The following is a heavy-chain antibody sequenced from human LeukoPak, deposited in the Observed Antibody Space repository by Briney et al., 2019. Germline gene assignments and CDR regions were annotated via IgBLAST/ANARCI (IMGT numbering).Heavy chain of an antibody. CDR3: ARGSYDFWSGYYL. CDR2: IYPGDSDT. D-gene: IGHD3-3*01. CDR1: GHSFTSYW. V-gene: IGHV5-51*01. Sequence: GESLKISCKGSGHSFTSYWIGWVRQMPGKGLEWMGIIYPGDSDTRYSPSFQGQVTISADKSISTAYLQWSSLKASDTAMYYCARGSYDFWSGYYLWGQGTLVTVSS. J-gene: IGHJ5*02.